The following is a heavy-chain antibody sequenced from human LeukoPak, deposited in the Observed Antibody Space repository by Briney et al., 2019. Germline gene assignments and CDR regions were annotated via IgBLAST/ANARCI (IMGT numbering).Heavy chain of an antibody. CDR2: ISSSGSTI. CDR3: AELGITMIGGV. CDR1: GFTFSTFA. J-gene: IGHJ6*04. D-gene: IGHD3-10*02. Sequence: GGSLRLSCEASGFTFSTFAMIWVRQPPGKGLEWVSYISSSGSTIYYADSVKGRFTISRDNAKNSLYLQMNSLRAEDTAVYYCAELGITMIGGVWGKGTTVTISS. V-gene: IGHV3-48*03.